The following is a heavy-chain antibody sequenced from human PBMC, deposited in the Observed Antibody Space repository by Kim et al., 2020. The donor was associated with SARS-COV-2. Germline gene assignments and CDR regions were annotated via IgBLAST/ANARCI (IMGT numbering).Heavy chain of an antibody. CDR2: IGTAGDT. D-gene: IGHD3-3*01. J-gene: IGHJ5*02. CDR1: GFTFSSYD. CDR3: ARGRWYYDFWSGYKGGEYCFDP. V-gene: IGHV3-13*01. Sequence: GGSLRLSCAASGFTFSSYDMHWVRQATGKGLEWVSAIGTAGDTYYPGSVKGRFTISRENAKNSLYLQMNSLRSGETAVYYCARGRWYYDFWSGYKGGEYCFDPWGQGTLVTASP.